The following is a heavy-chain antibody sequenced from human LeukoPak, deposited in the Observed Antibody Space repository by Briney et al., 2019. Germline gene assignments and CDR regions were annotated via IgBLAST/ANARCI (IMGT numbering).Heavy chain of an antibody. J-gene: IGHJ4*02. CDR3: AKAQAHYDFWSGSHGPFDY. D-gene: IGHD3-3*01. CDR2: ISWNSGSI. Sequence: GGSLRLSCAASGFTFDDYAMHWVRQAPGKGLEWVSGISWNSGSIGYADSVKGRFTISRDNAKNSLYLQMNSLRAEDTALYYCAKAQAHYDFWSGSHGPFDYWGQGTLVTVSS. CDR1: GFTFDDYA. V-gene: IGHV3-9*01.